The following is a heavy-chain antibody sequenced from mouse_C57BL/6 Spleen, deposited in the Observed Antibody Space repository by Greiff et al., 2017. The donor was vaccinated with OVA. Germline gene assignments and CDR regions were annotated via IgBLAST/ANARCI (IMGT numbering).Heavy chain of an antibody. CDR3: ARQGVVASYYAMDY. J-gene: IGHJ4*01. Sequence: EVMLVESGGGLVKPGGSLKLSCAASGFTFSDYGMHWVRQAPEKGLEWVAYISSGSSTIYYADTVKGRFTISRDNAKNTLFLQMTSLRSEDTAMYYCARQGVVASYYAMDYWGQGTSVTVSS. CDR2: ISSGSSTI. D-gene: IGHD1-1*01. V-gene: IGHV5-17*01. CDR1: GFTFSDYG.